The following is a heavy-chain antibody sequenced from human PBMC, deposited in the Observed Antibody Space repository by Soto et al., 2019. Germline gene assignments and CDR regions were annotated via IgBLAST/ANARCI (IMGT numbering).Heavy chain of an antibody. CDR2: IFYSGNT. CDR1: GGSISSDDYY. J-gene: IGHJ4*02. D-gene: IGHD1-1*01. CDR3: VREGTKLSTKGSIMAAGNVDS. V-gene: IGHV4-30-4*02. Sequence: SDTLSVTCTVSGGSISSDDYYWIWIRQTPGRGLEWIGFIFYSGNTFYNPSLNTRASISVDTSKNQFSLKLTSVTATDTAVYYCVREGTKLSTKGSIMAAGNVDSWCQGA.